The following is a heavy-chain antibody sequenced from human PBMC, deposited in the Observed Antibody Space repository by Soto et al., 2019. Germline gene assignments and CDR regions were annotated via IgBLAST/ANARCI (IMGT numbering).Heavy chain of an antibody. V-gene: IGHV4-59*01. J-gene: IGHJ4*02. CDR1: GGSISSYY. D-gene: IGHD3-22*01. CDR3: ARSYSINVIVGYYFDY. Sequence: PSETLSLTCTVSGGSISSYYWSWIRQPPGKGLEWIGYIYYSGSTNYNPSLKSRVTISVDTSKNQFSLKLSSVTAADTAVYYCARSYSINVIVGYYFDYCGQGTLVTVSS. CDR2: IYYSGST.